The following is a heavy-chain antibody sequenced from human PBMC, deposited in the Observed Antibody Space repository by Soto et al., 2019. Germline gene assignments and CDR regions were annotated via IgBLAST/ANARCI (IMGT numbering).Heavy chain of an antibody. V-gene: IGHV1-18*01. CDR1: GYTFTSYG. Sequence: ASVKVSCKASGYTFTSYGISWVRQAPGQGLEWMGWISAYNGNTNYAQKLQGRVTMTTDTSTSTAYMELRSLRSDDTAVYYCAREGITIFGVPNRDFDYWGQGTLVTVSS. CDR3: AREGITIFGVPNRDFDY. CDR2: ISAYNGNT. D-gene: IGHD3-3*01. J-gene: IGHJ4*02.